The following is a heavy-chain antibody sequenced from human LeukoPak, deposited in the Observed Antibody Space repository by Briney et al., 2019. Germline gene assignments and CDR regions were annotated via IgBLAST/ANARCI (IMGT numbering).Heavy chain of an antibody. CDR3: AGYDSSGYYGFDP. V-gene: IGHV1-69*05. CDR1: GGTFSSYA. CDR2: IIPIFGTA. Sequence: SVKVSCKASGGTFSSYAISWVRQAPGQGLEWMGGIIPIFGTANYAQKFQGGVTITTDESTSTAYMELSSLRSEDTAVYYCAGYDSSGYYGFDPWGQGTLVTVSS. J-gene: IGHJ5*02. D-gene: IGHD3-22*01.